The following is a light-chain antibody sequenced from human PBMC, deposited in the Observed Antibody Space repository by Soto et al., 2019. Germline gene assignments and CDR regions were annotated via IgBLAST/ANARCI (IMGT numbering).Light chain of an antibody. V-gene: IGKV1-9*01. J-gene: IGKJ3*01. CDR2: AAS. CDR1: QGISSY. CDR3: QQLNSYLL. Sequence: DIQLTQSPSFLSASVGDRVTITCRASQGISSYLAWYQQKTGKAPKLLIYAASTLQSGVPSRFSGSGSWTEYTLTISRLQPEDFASYYCQQLNSYLLFGSGAKVDIK.